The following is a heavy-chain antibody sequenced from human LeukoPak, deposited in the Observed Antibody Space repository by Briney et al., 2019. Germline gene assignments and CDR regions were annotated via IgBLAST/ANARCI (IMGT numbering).Heavy chain of an antibody. V-gene: IGHV3-48*04. J-gene: IGHJ6*03. CDR1: GFTFSSYW. D-gene: IGHD2-15*01. CDR3: ARGGVLGYCSGGSCYGGYYYYYMDV. CDR2: ISSSGSTI. Sequence: GGSLRLSCAASGFTFSSYWMSWVRQAPGKGLEWVSYISSSGSTIYYADSVKGRFTISRDNAKNSLYLQMNSLRAEDTAVYYCARGGVLGYCSGGSCYGGYYYYYMDVWGKGTTVTVSS.